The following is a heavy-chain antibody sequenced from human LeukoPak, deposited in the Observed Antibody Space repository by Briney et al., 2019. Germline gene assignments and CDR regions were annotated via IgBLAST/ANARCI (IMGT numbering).Heavy chain of an antibody. Sequence: GGSRRLSCAASGFTFSNAWMSWVRQAPGKGLEWVGRIKSKTDGGTTDYAAPVKGRFTISRDDSKNTLYLQMNSLKTEDTAVYYCPTEGYYYGSGSYYNGDYWGQGTLVTVSS. J-gene: IGHJ4*02. CDR3: PTEGYYYGSGSYYNGDY. CDR1: GFTFSNAW. V-gene: IGHV3-15*01. CDR2: IKSKTDGGTT. D-gene: IGHD3-10*01.